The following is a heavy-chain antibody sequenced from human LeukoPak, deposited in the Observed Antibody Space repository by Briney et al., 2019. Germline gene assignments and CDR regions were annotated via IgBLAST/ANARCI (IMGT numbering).Heavy chain of an antibody. CDR1: GGSISSGGYY. CDR3: ARDVNYYGSGSHGMDV. V-gene: IGHV4-31*03. CDR2: IYYSGST. J-gene: IGHJ6*02. D-gene: IGHD3-10*01. Sequence: PSETLSLTCTVSGGSISSGGYYWSWIRQHPGEGLEWIGYIYYSGSTYYNPSLKSRVTISVDTSKNQFSLKLSSVTAADTAVYYCARDVNYYGSGSHGMDVWGQGTTVTVSS.